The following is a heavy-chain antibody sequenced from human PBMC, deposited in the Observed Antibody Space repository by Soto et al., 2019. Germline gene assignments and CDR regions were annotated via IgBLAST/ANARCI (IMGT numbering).Heavy chain of an antibody. CDR3: ARGVPAAGTDWFDP. CDR1: GYAFTSIP. D-gene: IGHD6-13*01. J-gene: IGHJ5*02. V-gene: IGHV1-3*01. CDR2: INVGNGDT. Sequence: ASVKVSCKASGYAFTSIPIQWVRQAPGQSLEWVGWINVGNGDTRFSQKFQGRVILTRDTSASTVYMELSSLRSEDTGVYYCARGVPAAGTDWFDPWGQGTLVTVSS.